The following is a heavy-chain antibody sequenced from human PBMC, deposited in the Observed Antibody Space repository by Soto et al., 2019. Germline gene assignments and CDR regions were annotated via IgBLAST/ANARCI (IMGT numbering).Heavy chain of an antibody. Sequence: EMQLMESGGDLVQPGGSLRLSCAASGVTISGYWMHWVRQAPGKGLVWVSRISSDGSRTDYADSVRGRFIISRDNAMNTVHLQMDSLRVEDTAVYYCAKSCCREQNWFDPWGQGSLVTVSS. CDR3: AKSCCREQNWFDP. CDR2: ISSDGSRT. CDR1: GVTISGYW. V-gene: IGHV3-74*01. J-gene: IGHJ5*02. D-gene: IGHD2-15*01.